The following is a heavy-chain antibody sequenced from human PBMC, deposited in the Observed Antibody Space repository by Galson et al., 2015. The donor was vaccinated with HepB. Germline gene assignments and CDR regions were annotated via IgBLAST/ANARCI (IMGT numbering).Heavy chain of an antibody. D-gene: IGHD3-3*01. CDR1: GGSISSSNW. J-gene: IGHJ5*02. CDR3: ARAGTFGFWRANWFDP. V-gene: IGHV4-4*02. Sequence: TLSLTCAVSGGSISSSNWWSWVRQPPGRGLEWIGEIYHSGSTNYNPSLKSRVTISVDKSKNQFSLKLSSVTAADTAVYYCARAGTFGFWRANWFDPWGQGTLVTVSS. CDR2: IYHSGST.